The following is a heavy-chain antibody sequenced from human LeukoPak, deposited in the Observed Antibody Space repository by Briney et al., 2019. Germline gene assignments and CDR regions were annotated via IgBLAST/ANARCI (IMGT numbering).Heavy chain of an antibody. CDR1: GGTFSSYA. J-gene: IGHJ5*02. CDR3: AFGEFGVFWFDP. CDR2: IIPIFGTA. D-gene: IGHD3-10*01. V-gene: IGHV1-69*05. Sequence: SVKVSCKASGGTFSSYAISWVRQAPGQGLEWMGRIIPIFGTANYAQKFQGRITITTDESTSTAYMELSSLRSEDTAVYYCAFGEFGVFWFDPWGQGTLVTVSS.